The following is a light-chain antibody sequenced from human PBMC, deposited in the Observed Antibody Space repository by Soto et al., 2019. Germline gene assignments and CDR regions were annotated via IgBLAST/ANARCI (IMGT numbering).Light chain of an antibody. J-gene: IGKJ2*01. CDR2: KAS. CDR1: QSISSW. Sequence: DIRMTQSPSTLSASVGDRVTITCRAIQSISSWLAWYQQKPGKAPKLLIYKASSLESGVPSRFSGSGSGTEFTLTISSLQPDDFATYYCQQYNSYSYTFGQGTKVDIK. V-gene: IGKV1-5*03. CDR3: QQYNSYSYT.